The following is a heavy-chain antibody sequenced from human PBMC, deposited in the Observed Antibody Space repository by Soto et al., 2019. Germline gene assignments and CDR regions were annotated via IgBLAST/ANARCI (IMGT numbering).Heavy chain of an antibody. V-gene: IGHV1-3*01. CDR3: VRRHVSATGIDWFDP. D-gene: IGHD6-13*01. J-gene: IGHJ5*02. Sequence: QVQLVQSGTEVKKPGASVKVSCKASGYTFTSYGIHWVRQAPGQRLERMGWINAANGDTKYSPKFQGRVTITRDTPASTADMELSSLRSEDTAVYYCVRRHVSATGIDWFDPWGQGTLVTVSS. CDR2: INAANGDT. CDR1: GYTFTSYG.